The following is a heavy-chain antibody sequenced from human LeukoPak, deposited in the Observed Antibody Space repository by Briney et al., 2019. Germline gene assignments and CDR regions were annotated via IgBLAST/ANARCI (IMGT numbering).Heavy chain of an antibody. J-gene: IGHJ4*02. CDR3: ARLRRGNGSPYYFDY. CDR2: MYHSGST. Sequence: SETLSLTCAVSGSSIRNSFYWGWVRQPSGKGLEWIGSMYHSGSTYYNPSLKSRVTISVDTSKNQVSLKLTSVTAADSAVYYCARLRRGNGSPYYFDYWGQGTLVTVSS. D-gene: IGHD6-19*01. V-gene: IGHV4-38-2*01. CDR1: GSSIRNSFY.